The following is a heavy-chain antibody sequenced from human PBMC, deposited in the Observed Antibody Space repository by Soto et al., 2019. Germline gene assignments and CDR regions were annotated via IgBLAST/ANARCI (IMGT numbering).Heavy chain of an antibody. D-gene: IGHD5-18*01. Sequence: QLQLVQSGTEVKKPGSSVKVSCEASGGTFSSFGISWVRQAPGQGLEWMGGIIPMFGTTNYAQQFQGRVTISADKSTSTAYMELRSLRPEYTAMSYCATLGQRGYRQDTSGGAGGHFCVTDVGGQGTTVTVSS. V-gene: IGHV1-69*06. CDR2: IIPMFGTT. CDR1: GGTFSSFG. J-gene: IGHJ6*02. CDR3: ATLGQRGYRQDTSGGAGGHFCVTDV.